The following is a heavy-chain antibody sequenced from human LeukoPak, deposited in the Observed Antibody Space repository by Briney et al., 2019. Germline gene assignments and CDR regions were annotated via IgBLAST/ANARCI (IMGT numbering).Heavy chain of an antibody. CDR1: GFTFSNYG. CDR3: AKDGGIAVAGRRLYYFDY. J-gene: IGHJ4*02. V-gene: IGHV3-30*18. CDR2: ISYDGSST. Sequence: GKSLRLSCAVSGFTFSNYGMHWVRQAPGKGLEWVAVISYDGSSTNYADSVKGRFTISRDKSKNTLYLQMNSLRPEDTAVYYCAKDGGIAVAGRRLYYFDYWGQGTLVTVSS. D-gene: IGHD6-19*01.